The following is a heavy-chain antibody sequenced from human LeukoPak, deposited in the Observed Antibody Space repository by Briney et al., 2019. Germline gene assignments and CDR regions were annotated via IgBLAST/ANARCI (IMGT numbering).Heavy chain of an antibody. Sequence: PSETLSLTCTVSGGSISSGSYYWRWTRQPAGRGLEWIGRIYTSGSTNYNPSLKSRVTISVDTSKNQFSLKLSSVTAADTAVYYCARAAPDYDILTGYYTHDAFDIRGQGTMVTVSS. CDR3: ARAAPDYDILTGYYTHDAFDI. CDR2: IYTSGST. J-gene: IGHJ3*02. CDR1: GGSISSGSYY. V-gene: IGHV4-61*02. D-gene: IGHD3-9*01.